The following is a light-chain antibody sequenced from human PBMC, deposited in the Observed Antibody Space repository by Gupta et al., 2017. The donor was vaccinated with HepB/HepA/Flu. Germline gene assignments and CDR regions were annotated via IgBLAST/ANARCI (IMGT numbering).Light chain of an antibody. CDR1: SSNIGGNT. CDR2: SNN. CDR3: AAWDDSRNGWV. Sequence: SVLTQPPSASGTPGQRVTISSSGSSSNIGGNTVNWYQQLPGTAPKLLIYSNNQRPSGVPDRFSGSKSGTSASLAISGLQAEDEADYFCAAWDDSRNGWVFGGGTKLTVL. J-gene: IGLJ3*02. V-gene: IGLV1-44*01.